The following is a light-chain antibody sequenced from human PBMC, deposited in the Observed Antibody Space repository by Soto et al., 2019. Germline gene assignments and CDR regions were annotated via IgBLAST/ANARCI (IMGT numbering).Light chain of an antibody. CDR1: QSVLYSSDNNNY. V-gene: IGKV4-1*01. CDR2: WAF. Sequence: DIVMTQSPDSLAVSLGERATINCKSSQSVLYSSDNNNYLAWYQQKPGQPPKLLIYWAFIRESGVPHRFSGSGSGTDFTLTISSLQAEDVAVYYCQQYYSTPPTFGQGTKVEIK. CDR3: QQYYSTPPT. J-gene: IGKJ1*01.